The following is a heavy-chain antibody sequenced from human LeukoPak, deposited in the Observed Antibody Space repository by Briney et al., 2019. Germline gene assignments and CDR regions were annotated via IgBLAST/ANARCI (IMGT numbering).Heavy chain of an antibody. Sequence: PGGSLRLSCAASGFTFSSYSMNWVRQAPGKGLEWVSSISSSSYIYYADSVKGRFTISRDNAKNSLYLQMNSLRAEDTAVYYCARDLMAPSGYYYGMDVWGQGTTVTVSS. CDR3: ARDLMAPSGYYYGMDV. CDR1: GFTFSSYS. J-gene: IGHJ6*02. V-gene: IGHV3-21*01. CDR2: ISSSSYI. D-gene: IGHD3-10*01.